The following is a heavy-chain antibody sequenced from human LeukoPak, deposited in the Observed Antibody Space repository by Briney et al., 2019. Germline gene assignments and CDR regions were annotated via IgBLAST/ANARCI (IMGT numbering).Heavy chain of an antibody. CDR1: GFTFSSYG. V-gene: IGHV3-33*06. CDR2: IWYDGSNK. J-gene: IGHJ4*02. CDR3: AKDKGSTLEY. D-gene: IGHD1-1*01. Sequence: RGGSLRLSCAASGFTFSSYGMHWVRQAPGKGLEWVAVIWYDGSNKYYADSVKGRVTITRDTSTNTLYLQMNSLRAEDTAVYYCAKDKGSTLEYWGQGTLVTVSS.